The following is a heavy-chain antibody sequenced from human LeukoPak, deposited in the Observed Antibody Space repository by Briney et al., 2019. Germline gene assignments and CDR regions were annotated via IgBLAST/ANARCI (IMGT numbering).Heavy chain of an antibody. Sequence: SETLSLTCAVYGGSFSGYYWSWLRQPPGKGLEWIGEINHSGSTNYNPSLKSRVTISVDTSKNQFSLKLSSVTAADTAVYYCARSRLVRGGPDYWGQGTLVTVSS. CDR3: ARSRLVRGGPDY. CDR2: INHSGST. D-gene: IGHD3-10*01. V-gene: IGHV4-34*01. J-gene: IGHJ4*02. CDR1: GGSFSGYY.